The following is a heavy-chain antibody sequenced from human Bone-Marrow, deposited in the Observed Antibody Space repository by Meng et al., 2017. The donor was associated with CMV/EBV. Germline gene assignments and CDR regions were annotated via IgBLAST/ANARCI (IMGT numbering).Heavy chain of an antibody. V-gene: IGHV3-21*01. D-gene: IGHD2-2*01. CDR3: ARDWGVVPAATGLPRPKVYYGMDV. J-gene: IGHJ6*02. CDR1: GFTFSSYE. CDR2: ISSSSSYI. Sequence: GGSLRLSCAASGFTFSSYEMNWVRQAPGKGLEWVSSISSSSSYIYYADSVKGRFTISRDNAKNSLYLQMNSLRAEDTAVYYCARDWGVVPAATGLPRPKVYYGMDVWGQGTTVTVSS.